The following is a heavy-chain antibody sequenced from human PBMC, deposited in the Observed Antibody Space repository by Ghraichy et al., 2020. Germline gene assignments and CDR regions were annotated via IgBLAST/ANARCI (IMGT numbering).Heavy chain of an antibody. CDR2: ISGSSGTR. J-gene: IGHJ4*02. CDR3: ARDQGDGYCSTDTCYGVDY. CDR1: GFSFSSYE. Sequence: LTCVASGFSFSSYEMNWVRQAPGKGLEWVAYISGSSGTRFYADSVKGRFTISRDNAKSSLYLQMNSLTLEDTAIYYCARDQGDGYCSTDTCYGVDYWRLGTLVTVSS. V-gene: IGHV3-48*03. D-gene: IGHD2-2*01.